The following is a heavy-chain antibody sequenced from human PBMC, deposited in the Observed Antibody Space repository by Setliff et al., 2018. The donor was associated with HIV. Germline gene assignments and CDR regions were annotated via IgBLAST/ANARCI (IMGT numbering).Heavy chain of an antibody. CDR3: ARQGAGYYYDSSEYYTGNGFDM. D-gene: IGHD3-22*01. CDR1: GGSINSSTYY. J-gene: IGHJ3*02. V-gene: IGHV4-39*01. Sequence: PSETLSLTCTVSGGSINSSTYYWGWIRQPPRKGLEWIGSFYYSGRTYYSPSLRSRVTISGQTSNNQFSLQLTSVTAADTAVYYCARQGAGYYYDSSEYYTGNGFDMWGQGTMVTVSS. CDR2: FYYSGRT.